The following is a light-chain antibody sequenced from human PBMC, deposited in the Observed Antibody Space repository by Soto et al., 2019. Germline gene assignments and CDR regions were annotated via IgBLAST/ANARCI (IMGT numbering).Light chain of an antibody. J-gene: IGLJ1*01. CDR2: DVS. CDR3: GSYTTSNTRHIV. V-gene: IGLV2-14*03. CDR1: SSDVGGYNY. Sequence: QSVLTQPASVSGSPGQSITISCTGTSSDVGGYNYVSWYQHHPGKAPKLMIFDVSNRPSGVSNRFSGSRSGNTASLTISGLQPEDEADYYCGSYTTSNTRHIVFATGTKVTVL.